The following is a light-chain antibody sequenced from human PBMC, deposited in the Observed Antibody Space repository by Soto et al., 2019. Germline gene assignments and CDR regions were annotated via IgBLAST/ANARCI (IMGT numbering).Light chain of an antibody. V-gene: IGKV1-6*01. CDR3: LQDYDYHWT. J-gene: IGKJ1*01. Sequence: AIQMTQSPSSLSASVGDRVTVTCRASQGVGNDLGWYQHKPGKAPKLLIFAASTLQTGVPSRFSGSGSGTDFTLTISGLQAEDSATYYCLQDYDYHWTFGQGTKVEVK. CDR2: AAS. CDR1: QGVGND.